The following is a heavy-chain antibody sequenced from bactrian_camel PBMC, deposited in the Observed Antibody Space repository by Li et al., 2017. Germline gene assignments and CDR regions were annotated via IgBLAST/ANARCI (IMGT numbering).Heavy chain of an antibody. CDR1: GYTYSKYC. CDR3: AAEGLLFRLRCPDEYNY. J-gene: IGHJ4*01. V-gene: IGHV3S53*01. Sequence: QVQLVESGGGSVQAGGSLRLSCTTSGYTYSKYCLAWLRLAPGKEREGVAAIDSDGRTSYADSVKGRFTISQDNAKNTLYLQMNSLKAEDTAMYYCAAEGLLFRLRCPDEYNYWGQGTQVTVS. D-gene: IGHD3*01. CDR2: IDSDGRT.